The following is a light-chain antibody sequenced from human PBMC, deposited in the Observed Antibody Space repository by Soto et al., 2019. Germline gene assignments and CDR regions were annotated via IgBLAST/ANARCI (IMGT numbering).Light chain of an antibody. CDR2: DAS. CDR1: QSISTW. J-gene: IGKJ1*01. CDR3: QQYNSYGT. Sequence: DIQMTQSPSTLSASVGDRVTITCRASQSISTWLAWYRQKPGKAPNLLIYDASSLESGVPSRFSGSGSGTEFTLTISSLQPDDSATYYCQQYNSYGTFGQGTKVDIK. V-gene: IGKV1-5*01.